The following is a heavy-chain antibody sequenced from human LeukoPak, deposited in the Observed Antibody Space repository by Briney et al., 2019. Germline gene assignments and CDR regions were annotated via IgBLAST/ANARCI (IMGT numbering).Heavy chain of an antibody. J-gene: IGHJ4*02. D-gene: IGHD3-22*01. CDR2: INPNTGGA. CDR3: VRDGLTVIVVADDIPR. V-gene: IGHV1-2*02. CDR1: GYTFTGYH. Sequence: ASLKVSCKTSGYTFTGYHIHWVRQAPGQGLEWMGWINPNTGGANYAQKFQGRVTMTRDTSINTDYMELSRLKSNDTAVYYCVRDGLTVIVVADDIPRWGQGTLVTVSS.